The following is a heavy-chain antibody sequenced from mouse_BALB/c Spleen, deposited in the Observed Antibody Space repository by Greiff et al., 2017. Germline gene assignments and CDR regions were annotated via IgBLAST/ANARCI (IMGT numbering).Heavy chain of an antibody. CDR3: AKRGNYEGFAY. J-gene: IGHJ3*01. CDR2: ISYDGSN. V-gene: IGHV3-6*02. CDR1: GYSITSGYY. D-gene: IGHD1-1*01. Sequence: EVQVVESGPGLVKPFQSLSLTCSVTGYSITSGYYWNWIRQFPGNKLEWMGYISYDGSNNYNPSLKNRISITRDTSKNQFFLKLNSVTTEDTATYYCAKRGNYEGFAYWGQGTLVTVSA.